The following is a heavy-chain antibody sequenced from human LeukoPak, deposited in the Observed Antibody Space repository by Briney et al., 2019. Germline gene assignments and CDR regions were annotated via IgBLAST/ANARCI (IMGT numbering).Heavy chain of an antibody. D-gene: IGHD1-1*01. CDR2: ISSGGGAT. J-gene: IGHJ3*02. CDR3: AKDRRGNAPRGAFDI. CDR1: GFTFSSYA. V-gene: IGHV3-23*01. Sequence: GGSLRLSCAASGFTFSSYAMSWVRQAPGKGLEWVSAISSGGGATFYADSVKGRFTISRDNSKNTLYLQMNGLRAEDTAVYYCAKDRRGNAPRGAFDIWGQGTMVTVSS.